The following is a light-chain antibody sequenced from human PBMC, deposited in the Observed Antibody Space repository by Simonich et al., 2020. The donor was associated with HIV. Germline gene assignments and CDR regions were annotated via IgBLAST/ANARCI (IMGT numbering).Light chain of an antibody. Sequence: QSALTQPASVSGSPGQSITISCTGTRSDVGGYNYVTWYQQHPGKAPKLMIYDVSKRPSGVSNRFSGSKSGNTASLTSSGLQAEDEADYYCSSYTSSSTVVFGGGTKLTVL. V-gene: IGLV2-14*01. CDR1: RSDVGGYNY. J-gene: IGLJ2*01. CDR2: DVS. CDR3: SSYTSSSTVV.